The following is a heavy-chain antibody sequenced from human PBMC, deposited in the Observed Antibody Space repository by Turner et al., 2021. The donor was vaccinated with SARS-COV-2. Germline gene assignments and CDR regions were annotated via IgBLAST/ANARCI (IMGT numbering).Heavy chain of an antibody. CDR3: ARDHYDILTGYYELMDV. CDR1: GFSLSTSGMC. Sequence: QVTLRESGPALVKPTQPLTLTCTFAGFSLSTSGMCVSWIRQPPGKALEWLARIDWDDDKYYSTSLKTRLTISQDISKNQVVLTMTNMDPVDTATYYCARDHYDILTGYYELMDVWGQGTTVTVSS. CDR2: IDWDDDK. J-gene: IGHJ6*02. V-gene: IGHV2-70*15. D-gene: IGHD3-9*01.